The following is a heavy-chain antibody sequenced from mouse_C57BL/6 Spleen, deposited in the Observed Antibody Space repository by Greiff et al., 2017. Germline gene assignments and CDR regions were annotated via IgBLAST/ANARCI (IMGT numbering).Heavy chain of an antibody. D-gene: IGHD2-1*01. CDR2: ISDGGSYT. V-gene: IGHV5-4*01. CDR3: ARDSTGIDYGKFDY. CDR1: GFTFSSYA. Sequence: EVKLVESGGGLVKPGGSLKLSCAASGFTFSSYAMSWVRQTPEKRLEWVATISDGGSYTYYPDNVKGRFTISRDNAKNNLYLQMSHLKSEDTAMYYCARDSTGIDYGKFDYWGQGTTLTVSS. J-gene: IGHJ2*01.